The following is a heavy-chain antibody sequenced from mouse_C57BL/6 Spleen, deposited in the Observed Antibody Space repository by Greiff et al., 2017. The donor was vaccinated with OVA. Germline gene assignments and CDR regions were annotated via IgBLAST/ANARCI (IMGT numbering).Heavy chain of an antibody. CDR1: GYTFTDYY. D-gene: IGHD6-1*01. Sequence: VQLQQSGPELVKPGASVKISCKASGYTFTDYYINWVKQRPGQGLEWIGKIGPGSGSTYYNEKFKGKATLTADKSSSTAYMQLSSLTSEDSEVYSGERGAESWYFDVWGTGTTVTVSS. CDR3: ERGAESWYFDV. J-gene: IGHJ1*03. V-gene: IGHV1-77*01. CDR2: IGPGSGST.